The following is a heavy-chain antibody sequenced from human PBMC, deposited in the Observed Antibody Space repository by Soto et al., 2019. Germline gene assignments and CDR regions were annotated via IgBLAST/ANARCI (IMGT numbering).Heavy chain of an antibody. CDR3: ARSSFMTTVDY. CDR1: GGSMSSYY. Sequence: QVQLQESGPGLVKPSETLSLTCTVSGGSMSSYYWNWIRQPPGKGLEWIGYIYYSGSTNYSPSLHSRVTISVDTSKNQFSLKLSSVTAADSAVYYCARSSFMTTVDYWGQGTLVTVSS. J-gene: IGHJ4*02. CDR2: IYYSGST. D-gene: IGHD4-17*01. V-gene: IGHV4-59*08.